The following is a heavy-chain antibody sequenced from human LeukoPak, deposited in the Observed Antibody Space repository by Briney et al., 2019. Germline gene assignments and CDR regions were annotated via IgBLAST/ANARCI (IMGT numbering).Heavy chain of an antibody. CDR2: IYYSGST. V-gene: IGHV4-30-4*01. CDR3: ARGSNYYYYGMDV. D-gene: IGHD4-11*01. CDR1: GGSISSGDYY. Sequence: SETLSLTCTVSGGSISSGDYYWSWIRQPPGKGLEWIGYIYYSGSTYYNPSLKSRVTISADTSKNQFSLKLSSVTAADTAVYYCARGSNYYYYGMDVWGQGTTVTVSS. J-gene: IGHJ6*02.